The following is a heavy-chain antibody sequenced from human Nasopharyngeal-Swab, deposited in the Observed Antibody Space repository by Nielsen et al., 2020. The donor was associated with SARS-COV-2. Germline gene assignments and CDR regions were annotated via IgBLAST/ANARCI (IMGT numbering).Heavy chain of an antibody. D-gene: IGHD2-21*02. J-gene: IGHJ4*02. Sequence: ASVKVSCKASGYTFTTYAMHWVRQAPGQRLEWMGWINAGNGNTKYSQKFLGRVTISRDTSASTAYMELSSLRSEDTAVYYCASSSLPYLLCGRDCYSDYWGQGTLVTVSS. CDR1: GYTFTTYA. CDR2: INAGNGNT. CDR3: ASSSLPYLLCGRDCYSDY. V-gene: IGHV1-3*01.